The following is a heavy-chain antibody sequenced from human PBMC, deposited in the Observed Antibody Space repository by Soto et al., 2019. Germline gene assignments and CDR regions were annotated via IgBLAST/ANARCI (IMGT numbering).Heavy chain of an antibody. D-gene: IGHD6-19*01. Sequence: SETLSLTCTVSGGSISSYYWSWIRQPPGKGLEWIGYIYYSGSTNYNPSLKSRVTISVDTSKNQFSLKLSSVTAADTAVYYCARGPIAVADFFDYWGQGTLVTFSS. V-gene: IGHV4-59*01. CDR1: GGSISSYY. CDR2: IYYSGST. CDR3: ARGPIAVADFFDY. J-gene: IGHJ4*02.